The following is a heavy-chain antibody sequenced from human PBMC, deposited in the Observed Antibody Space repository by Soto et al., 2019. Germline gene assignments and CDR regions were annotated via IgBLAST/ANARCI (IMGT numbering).Heavy chain of an antibody. Sequence: SETLSLTCAVYGGSFSGYYWSWIRQPPGKGLEWIGEINHSGSTNYNPSLKSRVTISVDTSKNQFSLKLSSVTAADTAVYYCARTRGGGSYGDAFDIWGQGTMVTVSS. CDR2: INHSGST. V-gene: IGHV4-34*01. D-gene: IGHD1-26*01. CDR3: ARTRGGGSYGDAFDI. J-gene: IGHJ3*02. CDR1: GGSFSGYY.